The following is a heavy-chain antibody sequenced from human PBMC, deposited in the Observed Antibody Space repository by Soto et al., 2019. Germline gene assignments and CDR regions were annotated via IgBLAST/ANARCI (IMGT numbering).Heavy chain of an antibody. CDR2: IRNSGGES. D-gene: IGHD3-22*01. V-gene: IGHV3-23*01. J-gene: IGHJ4*02. CDR1: GFTISAYP. Sequence: PGGSLRLSCSASGFTISAYPMSWGRQAPGLGLDWVAIIRNSGGESYYAEYVTGRFTIYRVSFMNIIYLQMTRLRREDMAFYFFAKVRDHSSGYPLFDFLGQGTPVTVSS. CDR3: AKVRDHSSGYPLFDF.